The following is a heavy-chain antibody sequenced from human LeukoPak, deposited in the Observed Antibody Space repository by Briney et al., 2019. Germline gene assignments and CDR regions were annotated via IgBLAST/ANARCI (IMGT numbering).Heavy chain of an antibody. CDR3: TKVRVATKLTTELDY. J-gene: IGHJ4*02. D-gene: IGHD4-17*01. Sequence: PGGSLRLSCAASGFTVSSNYMSWVRQAPGKGLEWVSVIYSGGGTYYADSVKGRFTISRDNSKNTLYLQMNSLRAEDTAVYYCTKVRVATKLTTELDYWGQGTLVTVSS. V-gene: IGHV3-53*01. CDR2: IYSGGGT. CDR1: GFTVSSNY.